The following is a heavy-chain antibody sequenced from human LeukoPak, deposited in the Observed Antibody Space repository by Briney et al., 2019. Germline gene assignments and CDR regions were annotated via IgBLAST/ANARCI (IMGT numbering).Heavy chain of an antibody. CDR3: SAGGSTWSVE. CDR1: GFTFRNYW. J-gene: IGHJ1*01. CDR2: IDSGGGTT. D-gene: IGHD3-3*01. Sequence: PGGSLRLSCAASGFTFRNYWMHWVRQAPGKGLVWVSRIDSGGGTTSCADSVKGRCTISRDNAKNTLYLQMNNLRVEDTAVYYCSAGGSTWSVEWGQGTLVTVSA. V-gene: IGHV3-74*01.